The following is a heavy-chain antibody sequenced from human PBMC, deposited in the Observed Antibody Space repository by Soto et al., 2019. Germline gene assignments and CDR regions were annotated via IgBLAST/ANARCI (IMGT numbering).Heavy chain of an antibody. V-gene: IGHV4-28*01. D-gene: IGHD2-2*01. J-gene: IGHJ3*02. CDR3: ARSPYADALDI. Sequence: QVQLQESGPGLVKPSATLSLTCAVSGYSITNVNWWAWIRQPPGKGLEWIGYIFHSGTTHYNPSLKSRVTMSVDTSKNQFSLKVDSLTAEDTAVYDCARSPYADALDIWGQGTMVTVSS. CDR1: GYSITNVNW. CDR2: IFHSGTT.